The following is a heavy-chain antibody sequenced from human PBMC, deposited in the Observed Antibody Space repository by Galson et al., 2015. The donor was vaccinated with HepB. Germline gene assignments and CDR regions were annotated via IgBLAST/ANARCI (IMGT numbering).Heavy chain of an antibody. V-gene: IGHV1-46*01. CDR2: INPSGGST. CDR3: ARDRGCSGGSCYSGFGSPHYFDY. J-gene: IGHJ4*02. Sequence: SVKVSCKASGYTFTSYYMHWVRQAPGQGLEWMGIINPSGGSTSYAQKFQGRVTMTRDTSTSTVYMELSSLRSEDTAVYYCARDRGCSGGSCYSGFGSPHYFDYWVQGTLVTVSS. CDR1: GYTFTSYY. D-gene: IGHD2-15*01.